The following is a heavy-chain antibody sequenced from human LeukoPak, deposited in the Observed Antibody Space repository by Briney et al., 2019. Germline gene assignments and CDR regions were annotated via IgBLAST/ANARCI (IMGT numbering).Heavy chain of an antibody. J-gene: IGHJ4*02. CDR3: ARDCNTIGGPKLDY. Sequence: PAGTVSVTCTVSGVFYSSSSYYERGMRGPAGETVEWFGRIYYTGSTYYTPSLKSRVTISVDTSKNQFSLRLSSVTAADTAVSYCARDCNTIGGPKLDYWGQGNLVIVSS. CDR1: GVFYSSSSYY. CDR2: IYYTGST. V-gene: IGHV4-39*07. D-gene: IGHD2/OR15-2a*01.